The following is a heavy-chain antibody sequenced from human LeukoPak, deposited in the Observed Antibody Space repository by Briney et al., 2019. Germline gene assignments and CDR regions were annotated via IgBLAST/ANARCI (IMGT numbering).Heavy chain of an antibody. J-gene: IGHJ4*02. D-gene: IGHD6-13*01. V-gene: IGHV3-30*02. CDR1: GFTFSSYG. CDR3: ARLAAGKVIDY. Sequence: GGSLRLSCAASGFTFSSYGMHWVRQAPGKGLEWVAFIRYDGSNKYYADSVKGRFTISRDNSKNTLYLQMNSLRAEDTAVYYCARLAAGKVIDYWGQGTLVTVSS. CDR2: IRYDGSNK.